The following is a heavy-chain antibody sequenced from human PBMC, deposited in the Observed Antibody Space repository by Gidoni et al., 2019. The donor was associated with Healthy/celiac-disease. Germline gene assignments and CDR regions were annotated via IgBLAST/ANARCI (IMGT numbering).Heavy chain of an antibody. Sequence: QIQLVESGGGVVPPGGSLRLPCAASGFIFSNFGMHWVRQSPDRGLQWVAFIRYNGADEYYADSVKGRVTVSRDNSKNILSLELNSLRPEDSGVYYCAKDGGFDGDTDLFFDYWGQGALVTVSA. J-gene: IGHJ4*02. CDR1: GFIFSNFG. D-gene: IGHD3-16*01. V-gene: IGHV3-30*02. CDR3: AKDGGFDGDTDLFFDY. CDR2: IRYNGADE.